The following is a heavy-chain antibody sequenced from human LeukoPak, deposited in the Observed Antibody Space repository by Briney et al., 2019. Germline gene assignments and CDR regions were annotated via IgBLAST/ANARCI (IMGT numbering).Heavy chain of an antibody. CDR2: IYISGST. V-gene: IGHV4-4*07. CDR1: GGSISSYY. J-gene: IGHJ4*02. Sequence: SETLSLTCTVSGGSISSYYWSWIRQPAGKGLEWIGRIYISGSTNYNPSLTSRVTMSVDTSKNQFSLKLSSVTAADTAVYYCARGGDSSGFVYNDYWGQGTLVTVSS. D-gene: IGHD6-19*01. CDR3: ARGGDSSGFVYNDY.